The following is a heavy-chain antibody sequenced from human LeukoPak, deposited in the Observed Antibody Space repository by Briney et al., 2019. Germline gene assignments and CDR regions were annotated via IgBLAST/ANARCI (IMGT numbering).Heavy chain of an antibody. CDR3: ARATGGYDPLGY. D-gene: IGHD5-12*01. V-gene: IGHV3-66*01. CDR2: IYPGGST. Sequence: PGGSLRLSCAASGFTVNSNYMSWVRQAPGKGLEWVSIIYPGGSTFYADSVKGRFTISRDDSKNTLYLQMNSLRADDTAVYYCARATGGYDPLGYWGQGTLVTVSS. J-gene: IGHJ4*02. CDR1: GFTVNSNY.